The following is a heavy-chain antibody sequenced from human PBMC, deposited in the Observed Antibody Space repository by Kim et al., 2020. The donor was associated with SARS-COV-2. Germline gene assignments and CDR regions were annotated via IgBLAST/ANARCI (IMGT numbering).Heavy chain of an antibody. J-gene: IGHJ6*02. Sequence: SETLSLTCAVSGGSISSSNWWSWVRQPPGKGLEWIGEIYHSGSTNYNPSLKSRVTISVDKSKNQFSLKLSSVTAADTAVYYCARQPRDFWSEDYYYYYGMDVWGQGTTVTVSS. CDR3: ARQPRDFWSEDYYYYYGMDV. D-gene: IGHD3-3*01. CDR1: GGSISSSNW. V-gene: IGHV4-4*02. CDR2: IYHSGST.